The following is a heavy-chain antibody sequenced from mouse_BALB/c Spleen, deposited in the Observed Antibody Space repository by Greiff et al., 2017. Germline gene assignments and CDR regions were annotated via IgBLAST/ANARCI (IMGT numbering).Heavy chain of an antibody. CDR3: ARDPIYYYGSSYFDD. Sequence: VKLVESGPGLVAPSQCLSITCTASGFSLTSYGVHWVRQPPGKGLEWLGVICAGGSTNYYSALMSRLSISKDNTKSQVFLKMNSLQTDDTAMYYCARDPIYYYGSSYFDDWGQGTTRTVSS. D-gene: IGHD1-1*01. J-gene: IGHJ2*01. CDR2: ICAGGST. V-gene: IGHV2-9*02. CDR1: GFSLTSYG.